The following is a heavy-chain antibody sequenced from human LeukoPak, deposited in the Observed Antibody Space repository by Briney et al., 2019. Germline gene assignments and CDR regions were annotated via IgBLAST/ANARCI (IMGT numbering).Heavy chain of an antibody. CDR1: GGTFNNYA. CDR3: ARGPVYFDY. J-gene: IGHJ4*02. CDR2: IIPIFGKA. V-gene: IGHV1-69*13. Sequence: SVKVSCKASGGTFNNYAIYWVRQAPGQGLEWMGGIIPIFGKAKYAQKFQGRVTITADESTSTAYMELSSLRSEDTAVYHCARGPVYFDYWGQGTLVTVSS.